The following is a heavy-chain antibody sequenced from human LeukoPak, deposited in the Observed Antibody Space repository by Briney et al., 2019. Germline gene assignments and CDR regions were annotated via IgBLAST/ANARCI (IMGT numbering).Heavy chain of an antibody. CDR3: ARFRGELMDGFDF. Sequence: PGDSLKISCKGSGRTFSTDWIAWVRQMPGKGLEWMGVIYAGDADTRYSPSFQGQVTISADKSLNTAYLQWTNLKASDTAMYYCARFRGELMDGFDFWGQGTLVTVSS. V-gene: IGHV5-51*01. CDR2: IYAGDADT. J-gene: IGHJ4*02. CDR1: GRTFSTDW. D-gene: IGHD1-7*01.